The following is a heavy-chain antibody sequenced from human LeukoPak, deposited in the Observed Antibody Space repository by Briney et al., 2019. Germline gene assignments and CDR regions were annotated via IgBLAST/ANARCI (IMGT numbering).Heavy chain of an antibody. CDR1: GGTFSSYA. V-gene: IGHV1-69*13. J-gene: IGHJ6*03. Sequence: RASVKVSCKASGGTFSSYAISWVRQAPGQGLEWMGGIIPIFGTANYAQKFQGRVTITADESTSTAYMELSSLRSEDTAVYYCARGIRYFDWFGPEQAGSYYYYYMDVWGKGTTVTVSS. CDR3: ARGIRYFDWFGPEQAGSYYYYYMDV. CDR2: IIPIFGTA. D-gene: IGHD3-9*01.